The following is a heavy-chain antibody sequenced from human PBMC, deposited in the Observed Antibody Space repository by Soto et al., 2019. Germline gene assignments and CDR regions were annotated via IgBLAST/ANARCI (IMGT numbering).Heavy chain of an antibody. V-gene: IGHV3-48*02. Sequence: GGSLRLSCEASGFPFSFYSMNWVRQAPGKGLEWIAYITPTSRAINYADSVRGRFTISRDNAKNSLYLQMNSLRDDDTAVYYCARGSSNWAYYFDFWGQGTLVTVSS. CDR3: ARGSSNWAYYFDF. CDR1: GFPFSFYS. CDR2: ITPTSRAI. J-gene: IGHJ4*02. D-gene: IGHD6-13*01.